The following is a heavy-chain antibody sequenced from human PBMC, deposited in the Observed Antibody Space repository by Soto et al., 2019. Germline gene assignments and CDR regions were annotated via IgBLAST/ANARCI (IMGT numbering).Heavy chain of an antibody. CDR1: GFSVSNNY. V-gene: IGHV3-66*01. CDR3: VGDGQRQPLF. Sequence: PGGSLRLSCEGSGFSVSNNYISWVRQAPGKGLEWVSVVYSGGSTDYADSVRGRFTVSRDTSRNTLYLQMNSLRIEDTAVYYCVGDGQRQPLFWGQGTLVTVSS. CDR2: VYSGGST. J-gene: IGHJ4*02. D-gene: IGHD6-25*01.